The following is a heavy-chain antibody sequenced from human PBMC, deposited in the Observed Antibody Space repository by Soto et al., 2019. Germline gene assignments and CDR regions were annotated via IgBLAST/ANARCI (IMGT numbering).Heavy chain of an antibody. J-gene: IGHJ4*02. Sequence: SETLSLTCAVYGGSFSGHFWTWIRQPPGKGLEWIGEINHSGSTTYNPSLKSRVTISIDTSKNQFSLSLRSVTAADTAVYYCARGGIAARIFTYWGQGALVTVSS. D-gene: IGHD6-6*01. CDR2: INHSGST. CDR1: GGSFSGHF. CDR3: ARGGIAARIFTY. V-gene: IGHV4-34*01.